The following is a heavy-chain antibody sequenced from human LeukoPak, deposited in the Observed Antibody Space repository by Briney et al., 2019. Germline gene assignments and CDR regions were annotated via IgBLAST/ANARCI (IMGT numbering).Heavy chain of an antibody. D-gene: IGHD3-10*01. J-gene: IGHJ4*02. CDR1: GFIFSSYA. Sequence: GGSLRLSCAASGFIFSSYAMSWVRQAPGKGLEWVSTISGSGGSTYYADSVKGRFTISRDNSKNTLYLQMNSLRAEDTAVYYCAKVLGYGSGIGYFDYWGQGTLVTVSS. CDR3: AKVLGYGSGIGYFDY. V-gene: IGHV3-23*01. CDR2: ISGSGGST.